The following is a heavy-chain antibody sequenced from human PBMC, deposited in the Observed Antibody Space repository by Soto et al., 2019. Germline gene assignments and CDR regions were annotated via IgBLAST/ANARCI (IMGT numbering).Heavy chain of an antibody. D-gene: IGHD5-18*01. J-gene: IGHJ4*02. CDR2: IYYSGST. CDR3: ARTWIQLWPPFFDY. V-gene: IGHV4-31*03. CDR1: GGSISSGGYY. Sequence: PSETLSLTCTVSGGSISSGGYYWSWIRQHPGKGLEWIGYIYYSGSTYYNPSLKSRVTISVDTSKNQFSLKLSSVTAADTAVYYCARTWIQLWPPFFDYWGQGTLVTVSS.